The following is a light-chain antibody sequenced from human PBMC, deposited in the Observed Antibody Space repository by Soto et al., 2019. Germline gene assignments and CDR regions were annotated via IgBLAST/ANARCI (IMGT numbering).Light chain of an antibody. CDR3: QSYDSTNQGV. V-gene: IGLV6-57*02. CDR1: SGSIANNY. Sequence: NFMLTQPHSVSESPGKTVTISCTCSSGSIANNYVQWYQQRPGSAPTAVIHEDDQRPSGVPDRFSGSIDRSSNSASLTISGLKTEDEADYYCQSYDSTNQGVFGGGTQLTVL. J-gene: IGLJ2*01. CDR2: EDD.